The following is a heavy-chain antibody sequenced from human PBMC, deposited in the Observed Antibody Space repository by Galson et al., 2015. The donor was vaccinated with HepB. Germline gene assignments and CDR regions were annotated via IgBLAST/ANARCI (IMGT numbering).Heavy chain of an antibody. CDR1: GFTFSSYS. D-gene: IGHD1-26*01. CDR2: ISSSHYI. V-gene: IGHV3-21*01. CDR3: AVNSGSYFRHDC. J-gene: IGHJ4*02. Sequence: SLRLSCAASGFTFSSYSMNWVRQAPGKGLEWVSSISSSHYIYYADSVKGRFTISRDNAKNSLYLQMNSLRAEDTAEYYCAVNSGSYFRHDCWGQGTLVTVSS.